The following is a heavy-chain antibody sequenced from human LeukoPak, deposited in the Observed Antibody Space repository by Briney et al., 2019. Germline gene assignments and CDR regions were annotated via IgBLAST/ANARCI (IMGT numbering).Heavy chain of an antibody. D-gene: IGHD2-2*01. CDR2: MNPNSGNT. V-gene: IGHV1-8*01. CDR3: ARATIVVVPAAIGWFDP. J-gene: IGHJ5*02. Sequence: GASVKVSCKASGYTFTSYDINWVRQATGQGLEWMGWMNPNSGNTGYAQKFQGRVTMTRNTSISTAYMELSSLRSEDTAVYYCARATIVVVPAAIGWFDPWGQGTLVTVSS. CDR1: GYTFTSYD.